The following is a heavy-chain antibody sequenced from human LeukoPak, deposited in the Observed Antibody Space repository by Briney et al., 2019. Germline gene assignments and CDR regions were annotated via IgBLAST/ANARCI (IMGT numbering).Heavy chain of an antibody. CDR3: ARDDEGGSYFY. CDR2: ISSSSSTI. J-gene: IGHJ4*02. D-gene: IGHD1-26*01. Sequence: GGSLRLSCAASGFTFSSYSMNWVRQAPGKGLEWVSYISSSSSTIYYADSVKGRFTISRDNAKNSLYLQMNSLRAEDTAVYYCARDDEGGSYFYWGQGTLVTVSS. CDR1: GFTFSSYS. V-gene: IGHV3-48*04.